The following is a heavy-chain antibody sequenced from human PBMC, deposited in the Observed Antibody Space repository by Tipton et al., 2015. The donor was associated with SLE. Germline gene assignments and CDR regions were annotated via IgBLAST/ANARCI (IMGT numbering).Heavy chain of an antibody. Sequence: TLSLTCTVSGGSISSGSYYWSWIRQPAGKGLEWIGHIYSSGNTNYNPSLKSRVTISVDTSKNQFSLKLSSVTAADTAVYYCATLSAGQSTTGHWGQGTLVTVSS. J-gene: IGHJ4*02. CDR3: ATLSAGQSTTGH. V-gene: IGHV4-61*09. CDR2: IYSSGNT. D-gene: IGHD4-17*01. CDR1: GGSISSGSYY.